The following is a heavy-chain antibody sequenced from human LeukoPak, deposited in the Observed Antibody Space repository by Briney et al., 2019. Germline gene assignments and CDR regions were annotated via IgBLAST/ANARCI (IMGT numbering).Heavy chain of an antibody. D-gene: IGHD3-3*01. J-gene: IGHJ3*02. V-gene: IGHV5-10-1*01. Sequence: GESLKISCRASGYSFTSYWINWVRQMPGKGLERMGRIDPSDSYTNYSPSFQGHVTISADKSISTAYLQWSSLKASDTAIYYCARRGEWLLYDNTGTNAFDIWGQGTLVTVSS. CDR2: IDPSDSYT. CDR1: GYSFTSYW. CDR3: ARRGEWLLYDNTGTNAFDI.